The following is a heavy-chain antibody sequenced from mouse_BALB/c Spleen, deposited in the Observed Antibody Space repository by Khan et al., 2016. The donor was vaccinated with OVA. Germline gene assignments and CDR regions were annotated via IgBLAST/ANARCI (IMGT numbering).Heavy chain of an antibody. CDR2: ISYSGST. V-gene: IGHV3-2*02. Sequence: EVQLQESGPGLVKPSQSLSLTCTVTGYSITSDYAWNWIRQFPGNKLEWMGYISYSGSTSYTPTLKSRISITRDTSKNQFFLQLKSVTTEDTATCYCTRGRAYWGQGTLVTVSA. CDR3: TRGRAY. D-gene: IGHD3-3*01. J-gene: IGHJ3*01. CDR1: GYSITSDYA.